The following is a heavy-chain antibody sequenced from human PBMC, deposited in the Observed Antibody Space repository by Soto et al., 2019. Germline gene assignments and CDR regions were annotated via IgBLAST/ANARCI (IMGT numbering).Heavy chain of an antibody. Sequence: QVQLVQSGAEVKKPGSSVKVSCKASGGTFSSYAISWVRQAPGQGLEWMGGIIPISGTANYAQKFQGRVTITADESTSTAYMELSSLRSEDTAVYDCARAQGSSTSLEIYYYYYYGRDVWGQGTTVTVSS. CDR3: ARAQGSSTSLEIYYYYYYGRDV. CDR1: GGTFSSYA. V-gene: IGHV1-69*01. J-gene: IGHJ6*02. D-gene: IGHD2-2*01. CDR2: IIPISGTA.